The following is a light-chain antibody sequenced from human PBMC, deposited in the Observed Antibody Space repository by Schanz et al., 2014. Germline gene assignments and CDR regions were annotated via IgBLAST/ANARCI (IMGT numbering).Light chain of an antibody. Sequence: EIVMTQSLGTLSLSPGERATLSCRTSQSVNTYLAWYQQKPGQAPRLLIYDASNRATGIPARFSGSGSGTDFTLTISSLEPEDFAVYYCEQRSNWPRTTFGGGTKVEIK. J-gene: IGKJ4*01. CDR3: EQRSNWPRTT. CDR2: DAS. CDR1: QSVNTY. V-gene: IGKV3-11*01.